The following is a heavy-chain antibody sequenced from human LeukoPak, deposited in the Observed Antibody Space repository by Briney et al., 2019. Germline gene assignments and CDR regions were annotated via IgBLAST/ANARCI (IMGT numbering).Heavy chain of an antibody. CDR1: GFSVSSNY. V-gene: IGHV3-53*01. Sequence: PGGSLRLSCAASGFSVSSNYMSWVRQAPGKGLEWVSVIYSGGSTYYADSVKGRFTISRDNSMNTLYLQMKSLRAEDTAVYYCARTDETAPAEDFQHWGQGTMVTVSS. D-gene: IGHD2-21*02. J-gene: IGHJ1*01. CDR2: IYSGGST. CDR3: ARTDETAPAEDFQH.